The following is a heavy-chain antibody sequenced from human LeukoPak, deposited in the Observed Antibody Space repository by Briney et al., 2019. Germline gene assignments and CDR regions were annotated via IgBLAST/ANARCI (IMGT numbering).Heavy chain of an antibody. J-gene: IGHJ6*02. Sequence: GGSLRLSCAASGFTVSSNYMSWVRQAPGKGLEWVSVIYSGGAIYYADSVKGRFTISRDISKNTVFLQMNSLRAEDTAVYHCAREYSSGWDHYYALDVWGQGTTVTVSS. V-gene: IGHV3-53*01. CDR3: AREYSSGWDHYYALDV. CDR2: IYSGGAI. D-gene: IGHD6-19*01. CDR1: GFTVSSNY.